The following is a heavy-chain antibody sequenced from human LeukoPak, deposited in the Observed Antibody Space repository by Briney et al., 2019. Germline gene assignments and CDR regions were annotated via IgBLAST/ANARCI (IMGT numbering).Heavy chain of an antibody. CDR1: GFTFSSSA. CDR3: AKVVSCSSTSCYRPESNWFDP. Sequence: GGALRLSCVASGFTFSSSAMTWVRQAPGKGLEWVAVISYDGSNKYYADSVKGRFTISRDNSKNTLYLQMNSLRAEDTAVYYCAKVVSCSSTSCYRPESNWFDPWGQGTLVTVSS. V-gene: IGHV3-30*18. D-gene: IGHD2-2*01. J-gene: IGHJ5*02. CDR2: ISYDGSNK.